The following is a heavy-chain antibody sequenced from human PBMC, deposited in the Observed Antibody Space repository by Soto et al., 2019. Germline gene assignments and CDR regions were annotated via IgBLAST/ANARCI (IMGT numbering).Heavy chain of an antibody. CDR3: AKEETPPGGWYVMAFDI. V-gene: IGHV3-30*18. J-gene: IGHJ3*02. D-gene: IGHD6-19*01. CDR1: GFTFSSYC. CDR2: ISYDGSNK. Sequence: GGSLRLSCAASGFTFSSYCMHWVRQAPGKGLEWVAVISYDGSNKYYADSVKGRFTISRDNSKNTLYLQMNSLRAEDTAVYYCAKEETPPGGWYVMAFDIWGQGTMVTVSS.